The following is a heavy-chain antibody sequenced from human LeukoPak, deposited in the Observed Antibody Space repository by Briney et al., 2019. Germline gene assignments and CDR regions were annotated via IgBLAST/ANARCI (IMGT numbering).Heavy chain of an antibody. D-gene: IGHD3-9*01. V-gene: IGHV1-2*02. CDR1: GYTFTGYY. CDR2: INPNSGGT. CDR3: AREGSPVRYFDWLSWPPQYLYYFDY. J-gene: IGHJ4*02. Sequence: ASVKVSCKASGYTFTGYYMHWVRQAPGQGLEWMGWINPNSGGTNYAQKFQGRVTMTRDTPISTAYMELSRLRSDDTAVYYCAREGSPVRYFDWLSWPPQYLYYFDYWGQGTLVTVSS.